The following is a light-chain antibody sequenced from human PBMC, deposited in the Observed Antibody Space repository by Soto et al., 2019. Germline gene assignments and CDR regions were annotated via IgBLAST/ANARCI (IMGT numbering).Light chain of an antibody. V-gene: IGLV2-14*01. Sequence: QSALTQPAAVSGSPGQPITISCTGTSSDVGASNYVSWYQQHPGKVPKLIIYEVSNRPSGVSDRFSGSKSGNTASLTISGLQAEDEGDYYCNSYTTSSARVFGTGTKVTVL. CDR2: EVS. CDR1: SSDVGASNY. J-gene: IGLJ1*01. CDR3: NSYTTSSARV.